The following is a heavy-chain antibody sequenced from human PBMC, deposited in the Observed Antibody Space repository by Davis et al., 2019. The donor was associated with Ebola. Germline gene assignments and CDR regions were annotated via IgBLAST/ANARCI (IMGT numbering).Heavy chain of an antibody. J-gene: IGHJ5*02. CDR1: GASMTSYY. Sequence: PSETLSLTCTVSGASMTSYYWSWIRQPPGKGLEWIGYIAYTGNTNYNPSLESRVTISVDTSKNQFSLRLSSVTAADTAVYYCARRVEMTIGGSYNWFDTWGQGTLVTVSS. CDR3: ARRVEMTIGGSYNWFDT. CDR2: IAYTGNT. V-gene: IGHV4-59*08. D-gene: IGHD1-26*01.